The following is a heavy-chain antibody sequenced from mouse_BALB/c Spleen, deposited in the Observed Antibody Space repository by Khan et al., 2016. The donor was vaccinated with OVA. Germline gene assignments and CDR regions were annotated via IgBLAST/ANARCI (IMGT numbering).Heavy chain of an antibody. D-gene: IGHD3-1*01. V-gene: IGHV3-6*02. CDR1: GYSITSGYF. CDR2: IRSDGNS. J-gene: IGHJ3*01. CDR3: ARGGSSGPAWFAY. Sequence: EVKLEESGPGLVKPSQSLSLTCSVTGYSITSGYFWNWIRQFPGNKLEWMGYIRSDGNSNYNPSLKNRISITRDTSKNQFFLKLNSVTPEDTATYDCARGGSSGPAWFAYWGQGTLVTVSA.